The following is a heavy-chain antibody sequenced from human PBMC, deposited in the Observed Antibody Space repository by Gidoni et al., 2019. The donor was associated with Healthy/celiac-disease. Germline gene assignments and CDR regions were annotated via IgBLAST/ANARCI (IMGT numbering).Heavy chain of an antibody. CDR2: ISGSGGST. Sequence: EVQLLESGGGLVQPGGSLGLSCAASGFPFRRYAMSWVRQAPGKGLEWVSAISGSGGSTYYADSVKGRFTISRDNSKNTLYLQMNSLRAEDTAVYYCAKDGVDYYDSSGYYVDYWGQGTLVTVSS. V-gene: IGHV3-23*01. J-gene: IGHJ4*02. CDR1: GFPFRRYA. CDR3: AKDGVDYYDSSGYYVDY. D-gene: IGHD3-22*01.